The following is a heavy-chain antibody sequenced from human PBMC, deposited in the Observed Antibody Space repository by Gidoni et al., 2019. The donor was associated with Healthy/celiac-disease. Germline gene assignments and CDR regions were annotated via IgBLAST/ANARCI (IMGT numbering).Heavy chain of an antibody. D-gene: IGHD6-19*01. Sequence: EVQLVESGGGLVKPGGSLRLSCEAYGFSFGSYSMNWVRQAPGKGLEWVSSSSSSSSYIYYADSVKGRFTISRDNAKNSLYLQMNSLRAEDTAVYYCARLAGGSSGDKPVGYWGQGTLVTVSS. V-gene: IGHV3-21*01. CDR2: SSSSSSYI. J-gene: IGHJ4*02. CDR3: ARLAGGSSGDKPVGY. CDR1: GFSFGSYS.